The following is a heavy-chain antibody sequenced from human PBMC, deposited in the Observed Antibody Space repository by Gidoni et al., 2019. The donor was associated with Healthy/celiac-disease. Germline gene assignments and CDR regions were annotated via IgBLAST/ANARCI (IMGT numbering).Heavy chain of an antibody. V-gene: IGHV1-69*01. CDR3: ARGMAVAGTSGAEGAFDY. CDR1: GGTFGSCA. CDR2: LIPIFGTA. D-gene: IGHD6-19*01. Sequence: QVKLVQSGAEVKKPGSSVKVSGKAAGGTFGSCAISWGRQAPGQGLEWMGGLIPIFGTANYGQNFQGRVTITADESTSTAYMELSSLRSEDTAVYYCARGMAVAGTSGAEGAFDYWGQGTLVTVSS. J-gene: IGHJ4*02.